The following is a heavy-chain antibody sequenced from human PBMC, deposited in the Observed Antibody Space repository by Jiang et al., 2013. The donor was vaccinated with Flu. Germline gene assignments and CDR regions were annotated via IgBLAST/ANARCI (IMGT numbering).Heavy chain of an antibody. Sequence: KASGGTFSSYAISWVRQAPGQGLEWMGGIIPIFGTANYAQKFQGRVTITADESTSTAYMELSSLRSEDTAVYYCARVLPRSYSSGWYGAPGWFDPWGQGTLVTVSS. CDR3: ARVLPRSYSSGWYGAPGWFDP. CDR2: IIPIFGTA. D-gene: IGHD6-19*01. CDR1: GGTFSSYA. V-gene: IGHV1-69*01. J-gene: IGHJ5*02.